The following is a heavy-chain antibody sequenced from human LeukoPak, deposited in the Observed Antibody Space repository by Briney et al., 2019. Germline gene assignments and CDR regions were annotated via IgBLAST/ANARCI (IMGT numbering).Heavy chain of an antibody. CDR3: ARQGAAGKYYYYYMDV. CDR2: IDPGDCTT. J-gene: IGHJ6*03. V-gene: IGHV5-51*01. CDR1: GYIFPIYW. Sequence: GESRKISCQGSGYIFPIYWIGGVRQMRGQGLEWMGIIDPGDCTTIYGPSFQGQVTISADKSINTAYLEWSSLKASDTAIYYCARQGAAGKYYYYYMDVWGKGTTVTVSS. D-gene: IGHD6-13*01.